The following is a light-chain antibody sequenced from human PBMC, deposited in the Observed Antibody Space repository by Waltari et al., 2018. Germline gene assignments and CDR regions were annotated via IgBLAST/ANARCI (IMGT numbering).Light chain of an antibody. V-gene: IGLV2-14*03. Sequence: QSALTQPASVSGSHGPSIPISCTGTSSDVGTYTFVSWYHQHPGKVPKLIIYDATDRPSGVSSRFSGSKSGNTASLTISGLQAEDEGDYYCNSYTTSGTVVFGGGTKLTVL. CDR2: DAT. CDR1: SSDVGTYTF. CDR3: NSYTTSGTVV. J-gene: IGLJ2*01.